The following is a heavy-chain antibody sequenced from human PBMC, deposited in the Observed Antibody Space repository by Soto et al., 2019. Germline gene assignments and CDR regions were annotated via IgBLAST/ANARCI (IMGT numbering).Heavy chain of an antibody. V-gene: IGHV3-53*01. J-gene: IGHJ4*02. CDR2: ISNTGST. D-gene: IGHD2-15*01. CDR3: AKVNVVVVAATFEYEYYFDY. CDR1: GFTVSNNY. Sequence: PVGSLRLSCVASGFTVSNNYMSWVRQAPGRGLEWVSAISNTGSTYYAGSVKGRSTISRDSSTNTLYLEVNSLRADDTAVYYCAKVNVVVVAATFEYEYYFDYWSQGTLVTVSS.